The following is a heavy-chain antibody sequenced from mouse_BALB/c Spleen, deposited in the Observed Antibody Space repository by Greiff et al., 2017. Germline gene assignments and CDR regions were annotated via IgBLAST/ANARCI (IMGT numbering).Heavy chain of an antibody. CDR2: ISNKANGYTA. CDR1: GFTFTDYY. V-gene: IGHV7-3*02. CDR3: ARDMCSGTGARFAD. D-gene: IGHD4-1*01. J-gene: IGHJ3*01. Sequence: EVQLVESGGGLVQPGGSLRFSCATSGFTFTDYYMRWVRQPPGKALEWLGFISNKANGYTAEYSASVKGRFTITRDDAQTILKLQMNTLRAEDSATYYGARDMCSGTGARFADWGQGTLVTVS.